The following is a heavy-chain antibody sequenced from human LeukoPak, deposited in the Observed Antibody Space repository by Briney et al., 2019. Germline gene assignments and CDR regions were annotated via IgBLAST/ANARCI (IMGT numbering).Heavy chain of an antibody. Sequence: PPETLSDTRAVSGGSITRAFGCRMRQTPGKGLEWIGDIYYSGSTNYNPSLKSRVTISVDTSKNQFSLKLSSVTAADTAVYYCARHTDIYTVRTFKYWGQGTLVTVSS. CDR3: ARHTDIYTVRTFKY. J-gene: IGHJ4*02. D-gene: IGHD3-16*01. CDR2: IYYSGST. CDR1: GGSITRAF. V-gene: IGHV4-59*08.